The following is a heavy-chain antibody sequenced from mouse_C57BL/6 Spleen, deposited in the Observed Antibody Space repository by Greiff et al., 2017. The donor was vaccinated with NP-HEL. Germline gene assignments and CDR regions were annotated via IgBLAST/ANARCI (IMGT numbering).Heavy chain of an antibody. V-gene: IGHV5-17*01. Sequence: EVKLMESGGGLVKPGGSLKLSCAASGFTFSDYGMHWVRQAPEKGLEWVAYISSGSSTIYYADTVKGRSTISRDNAKHTLFLEMTRLRSEDTAMYYCARTTTVVATGAMDYWGQGTSVTVSS. D-gene: IGHD1-1*01. J-gene: IGHJ4*01. CDR3: ARTTTVVATGAMDY. CDR2: ISSGSSTI. CDR1: GFTFSDYG.